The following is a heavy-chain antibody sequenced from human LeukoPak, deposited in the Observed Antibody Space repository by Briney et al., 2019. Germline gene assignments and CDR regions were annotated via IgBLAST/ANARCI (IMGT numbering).Heavy chain of an antibody. V-gene: IGHV4-59*01. Sequence: PSETLSLTCTVSGGSISSYYWSWIRQPPGKGLEWIGYIYYSGSTNYNPSLKSRVTISVDTSKNQFSLKLSSVTAADTAVYYCARKFRSSDNYYFDYWGQGTLVTVSS. CDR1: GGSISSYY. CDR2: IYYSGST. CDR3: ARKFRSSDNYYFDY. D-gene: IGHD1-20*01. J-gene: IGHJ4*02.